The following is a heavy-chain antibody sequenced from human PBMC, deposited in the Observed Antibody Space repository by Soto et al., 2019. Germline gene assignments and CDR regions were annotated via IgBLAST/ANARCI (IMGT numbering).Heavy chain of an antibody. J-gene: IGHJ4*02. Sequence: EVQLVESGGGLVQPGRSLRLSCTASGFTFDDYAMHWLRQAPGKGLEWVSGISWNSGSRRYAESVKGRFTISRDNAKNCLYLQMNSLRAEDTAVYYCAKDISGYSSGYFDFWGQAILVTVTS. CDR2: ISWNSGSR. CDR1: GFTFDDYA. V-gene: IGHV3-9*01. D-gene: IGHD6-19*01. CDR3: AKDISGYSSGYFDF.